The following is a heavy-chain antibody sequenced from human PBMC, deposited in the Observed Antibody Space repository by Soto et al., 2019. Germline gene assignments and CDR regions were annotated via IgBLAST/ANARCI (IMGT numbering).Heavy chain of an antibody. CDR1: GYAFTTYG. CDR3: ARGRYGAY. D-gene: IGHD3-10*01. Sequence: QVHLVQSGAEVKKPGASVKVSCKGSGYAFTTYGITWVRQAPGQGLEWMGWISAHNGNTNYAQKLQGRVTVPRATSTSPASVAPRSLSSDVTAVYSCARGRYGAYWRPGALVTVSS. CDR2: ISAHNGNT. J-gene: IGHJ4*02. V-gene: IGHV1-18*01.